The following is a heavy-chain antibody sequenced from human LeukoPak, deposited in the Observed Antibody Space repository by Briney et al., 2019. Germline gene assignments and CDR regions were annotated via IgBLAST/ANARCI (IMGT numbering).Heavy chain of an antibody. CDR3: ANIPLWSGELKLGMDV. D-gene: IGHD3-10*01. J-gene: IGHJ6*02. Sequence: TGGSLRLSCAASGFTFSSYAMSWVRQAPGKVLEWVSAIIGSGGSTYYADSVKGRFTISRDNSKNTLYLQMNSLRAEDTAVYYCANIPLWSGELKLGMDVWGQGTTVTVSS. CDR1: GFTFSSYA. V-gene: IGHV3-23*01. CDR2: IIGSGGST.